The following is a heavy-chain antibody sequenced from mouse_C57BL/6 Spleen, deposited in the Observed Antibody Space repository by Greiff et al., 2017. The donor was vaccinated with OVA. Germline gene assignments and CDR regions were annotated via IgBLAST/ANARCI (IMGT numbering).Heavy chain of an antibody. J-gene: IGHJ2*01. V-gene: IGHV1-26*01. Sequence: EVKLQQSGPELVKPGASVKISCKASGYTFTDYYMNWVKQSHGKSLEWIGDINPNNGGTSYNQKFKGKATLTVDKSSSTAYMELRSLTSEDSAVYYCAILYSNNDYWGQGTTLTVSS. CDR3: AILYSNNDY. CDR1: GYTFTDYY. CDR2: INPNNGGT. D-gene: IGHD2-5*01.